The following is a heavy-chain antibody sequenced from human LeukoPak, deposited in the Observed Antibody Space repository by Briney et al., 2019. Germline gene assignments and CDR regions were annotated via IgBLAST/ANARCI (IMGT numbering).Heavy chain of an antibody. Sequence: GGSLRLSCAASGFTFSSYAMHWVRQAPGKGLEYVSAISSNGGSTYYANSVKGRFTISRDNSKNTLYLQMGSLRAEDMAVYYCARVFAYDSSGYDAFDIWGQGTMVTVSS. CDR1: GFTFSSYA. D-gene: IGHD3-22*01. V-gene: IGHV3-64*01. CDR3: ARVFAYDSSGYDAFDI. CDR2: ISSNGGST. J-gene: IGHJ3*02.